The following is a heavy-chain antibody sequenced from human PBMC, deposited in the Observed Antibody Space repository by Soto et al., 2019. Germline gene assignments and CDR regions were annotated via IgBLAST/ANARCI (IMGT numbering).Heavy chain of an antibody. J-gene: IGHJ6*02. CDR2: IIPVFGTA. CDR1: GGSLSNYG. Sequence: SVKVSCKASGGSLSNYGISWVRQAPGQGLEWMGGIIPVFGTANYAQKFQGRVTITADESTSIVYMDVTSLRSEDTAVYYCARGGDCLEIYSSHAYYGLDVWGQGTTVTVSS. V-gene: IGHV1-69*13. CDR3: ARGGDCLEIYSSHAYYGLDV. D-gene: IGHD2-21*02.